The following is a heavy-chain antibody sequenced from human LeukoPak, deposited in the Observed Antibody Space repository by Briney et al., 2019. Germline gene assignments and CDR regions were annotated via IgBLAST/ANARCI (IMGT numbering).Heavy chain of an antibody. Sequence: GGSLRLSCAASGFTFSSYEMNWVRQAPGKGLEWVSYISSSDSTIYYADSVKGRFTISRDNAKNSLYLQMNSLRAEDTAVYYCAGLIWFGELLDFDYWGQGTLVTVSS. D-gene: IGHD3-10*01. CDR2: ISSSDSTI. CDR1: GFTFSSYE. CDR3: AGLIWFGELLDFDY. V-gene: IGHV3-48*03. J-gene: IGHJ4*02.